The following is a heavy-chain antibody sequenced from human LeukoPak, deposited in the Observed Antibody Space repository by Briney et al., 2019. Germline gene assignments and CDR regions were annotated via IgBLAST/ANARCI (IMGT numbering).Heavy chain of an antibody. D-gene: IGHD5-12*01. J-gene: IGHJ6*03. Sequence: GGSLRLSCAASGFTFSSYAMHWVRQAPGKGLEYVSAISSNGGSTYYANSVKGRFTISRDNSKNTLYLQMGSLRAEDMAVYYCARDLYVVATGYYYYMDVWGKGTTVTVSS. CDR1: GFTFSSYA. CDR3: ARDLYVVATGYYYYMDV. V-gene: IGHV3-64*01. CDR2: ISSNGGST.